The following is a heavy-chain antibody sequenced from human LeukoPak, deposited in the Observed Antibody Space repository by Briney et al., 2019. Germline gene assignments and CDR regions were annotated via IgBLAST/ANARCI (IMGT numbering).Heavy chain of an antibody. CDR1: GFTFSSYW. CDR3: ASGSGSFDY. V-gene: IGHV3-7*01. Sequence: PGGSLRLSCAASGFTFSSYWMSWVRHTPGKGLEWVANIKQDGSEKYYVDSVKGRFTISRDNAKNSLYLQMNTLRAEDTAVYYCASGSGSFDYWGQGPLVTVSS. J-gene: IGHJ4*02. D-gene: IGHD1-26*01. CDR2: IKQDGSEK.